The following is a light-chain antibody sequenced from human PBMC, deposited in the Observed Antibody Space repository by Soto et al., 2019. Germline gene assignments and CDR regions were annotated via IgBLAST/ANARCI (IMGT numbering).Light chain of an antibody. CDR1: SSNIGSNT. Sequence: QSVLTQPPSASGTPGQRVTISCSGSSSNIGSNTVNWYQQLPGTAPKLLIYSNNQRPSGVPDRFSGSKSGTSASLAISGLQSEDEADYYCAAWDGSLSGPYYVFGTGTKVTVL. CDR3: AAWDGSLSGPYYV. CDR2: SNN. V-gene: IGLV1-44*01. J-gene: IGLJ1*01.